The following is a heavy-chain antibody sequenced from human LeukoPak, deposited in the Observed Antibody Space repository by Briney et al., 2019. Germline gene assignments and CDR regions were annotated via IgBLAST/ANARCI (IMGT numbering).Heavy chain of an antibody. V-gene: IGHV3-23*05. J-gene: IGHJ4*02. Sequence: GGSLRLSCAASGFTFGNYWMHWVRQAPGKGLEWVSGISKSGNKTYYADSVAGRLTISRDNSKNTLYLQMNSLRADDTAVYYCAATVTTGRAEHYWGQGTLVTVSS. CDR1: GFTFGNYW. CDR2: ISKSGNKT. CDR3: AATVTTGRAEHY. D-gene: IGHD4-17*01.